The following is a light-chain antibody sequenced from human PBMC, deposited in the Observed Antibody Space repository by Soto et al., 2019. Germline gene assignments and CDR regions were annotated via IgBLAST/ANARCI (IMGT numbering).Light chain of an antibody. Sequence: EIVLTQSAGTLPLSPGETATLSCRTRQSVDTKYLAWYQQKPGQAPRLLIYGTSRRAPASPDRISGSGSGTDFTLTISRLEPEDFAVYYCQQYGASPLTFGGGTKVEIK. CDR2: GTS. CDR1: QSVDTKY. CDR3: QQYGASPLT. V-gene: IGKV3-20*01. J-gene: IGKJ4*01.